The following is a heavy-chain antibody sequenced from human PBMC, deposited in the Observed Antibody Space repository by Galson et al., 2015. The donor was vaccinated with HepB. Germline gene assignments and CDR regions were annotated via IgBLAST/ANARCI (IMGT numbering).Heavy chain of an antibody. Sequence: SVKVSCKASGYTFSSYSITWVRQAPGQGLEWMGWINPYNRNTDYAQKFQGRVTMTTDTSTSTVYMELRSLRSDDTAVYYCARGGLGVAVGVTQNNWFGPWGQGTLVTVSS. V-gene: IGHV1-18*01. CDR2: INPYNRNT. J-gene: IGHJ5*02. CDR1: GYTFSSYS. CDR3: ARGGLGVAVGVTQNNWFGP. D-gene: IGHD2-15*01.